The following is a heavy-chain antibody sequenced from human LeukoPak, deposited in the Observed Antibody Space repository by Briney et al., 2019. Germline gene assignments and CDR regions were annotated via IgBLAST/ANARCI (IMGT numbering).Heavy chain of an antibody. D-gene: IGHD2-2*02. CDR3: ARGGYCSSTSCYTEDYWFDP. Sequence: GGSLRLSCAGSGFTFSDYHMSWIRQAPGKGLEWISYISGSGSIIYYADSVKGRFTISRDNSKNTLYLQMNSLRAEDTAVYYCARGGYCSSTSCYTEDYWFDPWGQGTLVTVSS. CDR1: GFTFSDYH. V-gene: IGHV3-11*04. CDR2: ISGSGSII. J-gene: IGHJ5*02.